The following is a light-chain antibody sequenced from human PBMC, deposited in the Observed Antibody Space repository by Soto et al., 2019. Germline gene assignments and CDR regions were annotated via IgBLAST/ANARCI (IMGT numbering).Light chain of an antibody. Sequence: QAVVTQPPSVSAAPGQKVTISCSGSNSNIGNNDVSWYQHLPGTAPKLLIYENNKRPSGIPDRFSGSKSGTSATLGITGLQTGDEADYYCGTWDSSLSAWVFGGGTKLTVL. CDR3: GTWDSSLSAWV. CDR2: ENN. J-gene: IGLJ3*02. V-gene: IGLV1-51*02. CDR1: NSNIGNND.